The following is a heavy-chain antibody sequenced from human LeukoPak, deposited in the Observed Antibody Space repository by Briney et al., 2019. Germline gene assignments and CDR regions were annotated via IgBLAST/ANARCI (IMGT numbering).Heavy chain of an antibody. V-gene: IGHV1-2*02. CDR3: ARAGMLIAPSAQNDY. J-gene: IGHJ4*02. D-gene: IGHD3-16*01. Sequence: GASVKVSCKASGYTFTGYYLHWLRQAPGQGLEWMGWINPDIGGTNYPQKFQGRVTLTRDTSISTAYMELSGLRSDDAAVYYYARAGMLIAPSAQNDYWGQGTLVTVSS. CDR2: INPDIGGT. CDR1: GYTFTGYY.